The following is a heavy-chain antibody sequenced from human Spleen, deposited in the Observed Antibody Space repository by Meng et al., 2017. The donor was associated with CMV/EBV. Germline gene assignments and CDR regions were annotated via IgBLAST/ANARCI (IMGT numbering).Heavy chain of an antibody. CDR1: GFTFTDHY. V-gene: IGHV3-11*06. D-gene: IGHD2-2*02. CDR2: ISSSSSYI. Sequence: GESLKISCAASGFTFTDHYMSWIRQAPGKGLEWVSSISSSSSYIYYADSVKGRFTISRDNAKNSLYLQMNSLRAEDTAVYYCAREIVVVPAAIRGDDYWGQGTLVTVSS. CDR3: AREIVVVPAAIRGDDY. J-gene: IGHJ4*02.